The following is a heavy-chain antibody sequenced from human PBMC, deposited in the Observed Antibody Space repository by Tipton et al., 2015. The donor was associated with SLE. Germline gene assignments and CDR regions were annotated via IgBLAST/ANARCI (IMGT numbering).Heavy chain of an antibody. V-gene: IGHV4-34*01. J-gene: IGHJ4*02. D-gene: IGHD3-3*01. CDR3: ARGWDYDFWSGYADY. CDR2: INHSGGT. Sequence: LRLSCAVYGGSFSGYYWSWIRQPPGKGLEWIGEINHSGGTNYNPSLKSRVTISVDTSKNQFSLKLKSVTAADTAVYYCARGWDYDFWSGYADYWGQGTLVTVSS. CDR1: GGSFSGYY.